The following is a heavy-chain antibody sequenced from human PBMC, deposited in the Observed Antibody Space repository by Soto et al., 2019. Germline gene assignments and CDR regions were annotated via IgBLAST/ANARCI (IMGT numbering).Heavy chain of an antibody. D-gene: IGHD3-3*01. Sequence: SETLSLTCTVSGGSINTGDYYWTWIRQPRGKGLEWIGYIYYSGTTYYNPSLKSRVSLSLDTSKNHFSLRLTSVTAADTAVYYCARGVDFEGFSPYVMDVWGQATTVPVSS. CDR3: ARGVDFEGFSPYVMDV. J-gene: IGHJ6*02. CDR2: IYYSGTT. CDR1: GGSINTGDYY. V-gene: IGHV4-30-4*01.